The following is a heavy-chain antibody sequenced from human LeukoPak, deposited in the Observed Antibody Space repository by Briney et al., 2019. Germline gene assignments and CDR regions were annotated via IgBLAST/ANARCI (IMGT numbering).Heavy chain of an antibody. V-gene: IGHV4-39*01. CDR3: ARQVRDFWSGRIGAVPVFDY. Sequence: SETLSLTCSVSGGSITKNGYYWGWIRQSPETGLEWIGSMHYSGSTYYNPSLNSRVTISVDTSKNQFSLKLSSVTAADTAVYYCARQVRDFWSGRIGAVPVFDYWGQGTLVTVSS. CDR2: MHYSGST. J-gene: IGHJ4*02. CDR1: GGSITKNGYY. D-gene: IGHD3-3*01.